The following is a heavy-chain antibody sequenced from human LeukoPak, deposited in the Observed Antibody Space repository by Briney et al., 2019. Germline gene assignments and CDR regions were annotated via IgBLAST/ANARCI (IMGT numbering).Heavy chain of an antibody. J-gene: IGHJ3*02. CDR1: GFTFSSCS. CDR3: AKTQYSSGLRDAFDI. V-gene: IGHV3-48*01. CDR2: ISSSSSTI. D-gene: IGHD6-19*01. Sequence: GGSLRLSCAASGFTFSSCSMNWVRQAPGKGLEWVSYISSSSSTIYYADSVKGRFTISRDNAKNSLYLQMNSLRAEDTAVYYCAKTQYSSGLRDAFDIWGQGTMVTVSS.